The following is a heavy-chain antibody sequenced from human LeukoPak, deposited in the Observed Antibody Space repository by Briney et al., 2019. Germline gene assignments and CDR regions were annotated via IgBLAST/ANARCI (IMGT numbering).Heavy chain of an antibody. D-gene: IGHD5-18*01. CDR1: GFTFSSYS. Sequence: GGSLRLSCAASGFTFSSYSMNWVRQAPGKGLEWVSSISSSSYIYYADSVKGRFTISRDNAKNSLYLQMNSLRAEDTAVYYCASLSSGCSYGYDADDYWGQGTLVTVSS. V-gene: IGHV3-21*01. J-gene: IGHJ4*02. CDR2: ISSSSYI. CDR3: ASLSSGCSYGYDADDY.